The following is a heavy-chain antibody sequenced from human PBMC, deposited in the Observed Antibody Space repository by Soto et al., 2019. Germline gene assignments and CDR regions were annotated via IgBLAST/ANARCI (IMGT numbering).Heavy chain of an antibody. D-gene: IGHD6-19*01. CDR1: GYTFTSYA. CDR2: INAGNGNT. Sequence: ASVKVSCKASGYTFTSYAMHWVRQAPGQRLEWMGWINAGNGNTKYSQKFQGRVTITRDTSASTAYMELSSLRSEDTAVYYCARILAVAGTEDYWGQGTLVTVSS. CDR3: ARILAVAGTEDY. V-gene: IGHV1-3*01. J-gene: IGHJ4*02.